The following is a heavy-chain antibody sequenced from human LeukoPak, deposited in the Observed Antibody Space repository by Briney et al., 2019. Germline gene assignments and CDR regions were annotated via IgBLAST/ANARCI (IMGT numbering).Heavy chain of an antibody. V-gene: IGHV3-7*01. D-gene: IGHD3-16*02. J-gene: IGHJ4*02. CDR3: ARGGPLNYFDY. Sequence: GGSLRLSCAASGFTFSSYWMSWVRQAPGKGLEWVANIKQDGSEKYYVDSVKGRFTISRDNAKNSLYLQMNSLRAEDTAVCYCARGGPLNYFDYWGQGTLVTVSS. CDR2: IKQDGSEK. CDR1: GFTFSSYW.